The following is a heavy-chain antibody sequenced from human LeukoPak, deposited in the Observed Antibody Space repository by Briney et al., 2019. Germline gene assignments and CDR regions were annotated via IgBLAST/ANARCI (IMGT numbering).Heavy chain of an antibody. Sequence: PGGSLRLSCAASGFTFDDYGMSWVRQAPGKGLEWVSVIYSGDSTYYADSVKGRFTISRDNSKNTLYFQMNSLRAEDTAMYYCARYGSGTDGFDIWGQGTMVTVSS. D-gene: IGHD3-10*01. J-gene: IGHJ3*02. CDR2: IYSGDST. V-gene: IGHV3-66*01. CDR1: GFTFDDYG. CDR3: ARYGSGTDGFDI.